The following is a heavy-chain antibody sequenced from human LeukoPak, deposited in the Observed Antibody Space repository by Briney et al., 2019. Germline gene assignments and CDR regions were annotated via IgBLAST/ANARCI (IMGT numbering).Heavy chain of an antibody. CDR1: GYTFTSYY. V-gene: IGHV1-2*02. CDR2: INPNSGGT. J-gene: IGHJ4*02. D-gene: IGHD3-16*01. Sequence: ASVTVSFKASGYTFTSYYIHWVRQAPGQGLEWMGWINPNSGGTNYAQKFQGRVTITRDTSISTAYMQLSRLRSDDTAVYYCARDRGTRADFDYWGQGTLVTVSS. CDR3: ARDRGTRADFDY.